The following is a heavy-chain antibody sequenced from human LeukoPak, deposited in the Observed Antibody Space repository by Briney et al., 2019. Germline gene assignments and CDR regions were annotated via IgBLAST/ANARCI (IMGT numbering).Heavy chain of an antibody. CDR1: GFTFSSYA. Sequence: GGSLRPSCAASGFTFSSYAMSWVRQAPGKGLEWVSAISGSGGSTYYADSVKGRFTISRDNSKNTLYLQMNSLRAEDTAVYYCAKGVTTVTTFAYYFDYWGQGTLVTVSS. J-gene: IGHJ4*02. CDR3: AKGVTTVTTFAYYFDY. CDR2: ISGSGGST. D-gene: IGHD4-17*01. V-gene: IGHV3-23*01.